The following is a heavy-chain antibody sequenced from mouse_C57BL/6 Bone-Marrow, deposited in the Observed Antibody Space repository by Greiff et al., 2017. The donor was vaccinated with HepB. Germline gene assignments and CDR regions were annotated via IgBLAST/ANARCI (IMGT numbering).Heavy chain of an antibody. CDR3: TREGDIYDYDAGFAY. CDR1: GFTFSSYA. V-gene: IGHV5-9-1*02. CDR2: ISSGGDYI. Sequence: EVQGVESGAGLVKPGGSLKLSCSASGFTFSSYAMSWVRQTPEKRLEWVAYISSGGDYIYYADTVKGRFTISRDNARNTLYLQMSSLKSEDTAMYYCTREGDIYDYDAGFAYWGQGTLVTVSA. J-gene: IGHJ3*01. D-gene: IGHD2-4*01.